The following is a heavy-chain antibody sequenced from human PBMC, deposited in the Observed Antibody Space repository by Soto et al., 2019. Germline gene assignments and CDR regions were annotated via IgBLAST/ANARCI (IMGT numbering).Heavy chain of an antibody. D-gene: IGHD2-2*01. CDR3: ARPRRYCSSTSCYTNWFDP. CDR1: GGSISSSSYY. CDR2: IYYSGST. Sequence: TLSLTCTVSGGSISSSSYYWGWIRQPPGKGLEWIGSIYYSGSTYYNPSLKSRVTISVDTSKNQFSLKLSSVTAADTAVYYCARPRRYCSSTSCYTNWFDPWGQGTLVTVSS. V-gene: IGHV4-39*01. J-gene: IGHJ5*02.